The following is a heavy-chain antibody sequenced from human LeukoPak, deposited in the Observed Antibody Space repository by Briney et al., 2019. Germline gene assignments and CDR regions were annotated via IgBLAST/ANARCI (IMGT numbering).Heavy chain of an antibody. V-gene: IGHV4-4*07. CDR1: GGSISGYY. Sequence: PSETLPLTCTVSGGSISGYYWSWIRQPAGKGLEWIGRIYTSGSTNYNPSLKSRVTMSVDTSKNQFSLKLSSVTAADTAVYYCARAAAGYCSSTSCYYFYYMDVWGKGTTVTVSS. CDR3: ARAAAGYCSSTSCYYFYYMDV. D-gene: IGHD2-2*01. J-gene: IGHJ6*03. CDR2: IYTSGST.